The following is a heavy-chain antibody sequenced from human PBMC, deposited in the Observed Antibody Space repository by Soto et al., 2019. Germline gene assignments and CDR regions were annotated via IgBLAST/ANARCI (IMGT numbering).Heavy chain of an antibody. V-gene: IGHV3-15*07. CDR2: IKSKTDGGTT. Sequence: GGSLRLSCAASGFTFSNAWINWVRQAPGKGLEWVGRIKSKTDGGTTDFAAPVKGRFAISRDDSKSITYLQMKSLKTEDTAVYYCSRGKYGGNFGGDAFDIWGQGTMVTVSS. J-gene: IGHJ3*02. CDR3: SRGKYGGNFGGDAFDI. D-gene: IGHD3-16*01. CDR1: GFTFSNAW.